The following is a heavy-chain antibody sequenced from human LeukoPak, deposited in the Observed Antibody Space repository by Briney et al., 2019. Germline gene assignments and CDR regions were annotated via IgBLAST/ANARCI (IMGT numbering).Heavy chain of an antibody. D-gene: IGHD6-13*01. CDR1: GGSISTYY. CDR2: MYYSGNT. J-gene: IGHJ6*03. CDR3: ARVVSSSWDYYYYMDV. Sequence: SETLSLTCTVSGGSISTYYWSWIRQPPGKGLECIAYMYYSGNTNYNPSLKSRVTMSVDTSRDQFSLRLNSVTAADTAVYYCARVVSSSWDYYYYMDVWGKGTTVTISS. V-gene: IGHV4-59*01.